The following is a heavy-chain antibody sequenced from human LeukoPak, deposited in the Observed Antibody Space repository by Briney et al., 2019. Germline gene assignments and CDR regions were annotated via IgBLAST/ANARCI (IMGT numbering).Heavy chain of an antibody. D-gene: IGHD2-21*01. CDR3: ARRRTFPNWFDP. CDR1: GGSFSGYY. V-gene: IGHV4-34*01. J-gene: IGHJ5*02. Sequence: SETLSLTCAVYGGSFSGYYWSWIRQPPGKGLEWIGEINHSGSTNYNPSLKSRVTISVDTSKNQFSLKLSSATAADTAVYYCARRRTFPNWFDPWGQGTLVTVSS. CDR2: INHSGST.